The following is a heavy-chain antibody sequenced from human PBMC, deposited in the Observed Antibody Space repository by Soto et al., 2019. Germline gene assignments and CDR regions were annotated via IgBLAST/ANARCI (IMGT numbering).Heavy chain of an antibody. J-gene: IGHJ6*02. CDR3: ARYGPGLGSYYYYYGMDV. V-gene: IGHV1-8*01. CDR1: GYTFTSYD. Sequence: QVQLVQSGAEVKKPGASVKVSCKASGYTFTSYDINWVRQATGQGLEWMGWMNPNSGNTGYTQKFQGRVTMTRNTSISTAYMELSSLRSEDTAVYYCARYGPGLGSYYYYYGMDVWGQGTTVTVSS. D-gene: IGHD7-27*01. CDR2: MNPNSGNT.